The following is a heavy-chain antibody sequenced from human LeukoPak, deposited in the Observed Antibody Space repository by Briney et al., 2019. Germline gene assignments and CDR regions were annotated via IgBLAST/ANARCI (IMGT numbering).Heavy chain of an antibody. CDR1: GGSISSYY. J-gene: IGHJ3*02. CDR3: ARHGARMTEKAAFDI. Sequence: SETLSLTCTVSGGSISSYYWGWIRQPPGKGLEWIGYISYSGNTNYNPSLKSRVTISLDTSKNQFSLKVSTVTAADTAVYYCARHGARMTEKAAFDIWGQGTMITVSS. CDR2: ISYSGNT. D-gene: IGHD1-14*01. V-gene: IGHV4-59*08.